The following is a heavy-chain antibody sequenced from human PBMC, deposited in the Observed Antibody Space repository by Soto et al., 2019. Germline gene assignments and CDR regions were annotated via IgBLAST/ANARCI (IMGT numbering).Heavy chain of an antibody. CDR3: ARTTAVPNTLRSRYYIDY. V-gene: IGHV4-61*01. Sequence: PSETLSLTCSVSGGSVSDKTYYWSWIRQPPGKRREWIGYVYYSETTNYNNSLKSRVNIAVDLSKNRLSLRLSSVTTADTALYYCARTTAVPNTLRSRYYIDYWGQGTLVT. CDR2: VYYSETT. D-gene: IGHD4-17*01. J-gene: IGHJ4*02. CDR1: GGSVSDKTYY.